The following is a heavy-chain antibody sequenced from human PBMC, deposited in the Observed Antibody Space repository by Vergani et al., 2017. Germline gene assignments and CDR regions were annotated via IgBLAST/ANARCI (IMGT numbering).Heavy chain of an antibody. J-gene: IGHJ5*02. CDR3: ARERIAAAVNWFDP. CDR1: GGSISSNF. CDR2: IHQSGRT. D-gene: IGHD6-13*01. Sequence: QVQLQESGPGLVKPSETLSLTCSVSGGSISSNFWSWVRRPPGKGLEWIGYIHQSGRTNSNPSLKSRVTISIDTSKNRFSLRLSSVTTADTAVYYCARERIAAAVNWFDPWGQGTLVTVSS. V-gene: IGHV4-59*01.